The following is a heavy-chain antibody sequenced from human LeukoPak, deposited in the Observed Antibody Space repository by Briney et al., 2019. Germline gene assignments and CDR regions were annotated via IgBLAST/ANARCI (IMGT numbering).Heavy chain of an antibody. D-gene: IGHD4/OR15-4a*01. CDR2: IFYSGST. CDR3: GRHQTMYYGMDD. J-gene: IGHJ6*02. CDR1: GGAISSSSYY. V-gene: IGHV4-39*01. Sequence: PSETLSLTCTVSGGAISSSSYYWGWIRQPPGKGLEWIGSIFYSGSTYYNPSLKSRVTMSVDTSKNQFSLKLSSVTAADTAMYYCGRHQTMYYGMDDWGQGTAVTVSS.